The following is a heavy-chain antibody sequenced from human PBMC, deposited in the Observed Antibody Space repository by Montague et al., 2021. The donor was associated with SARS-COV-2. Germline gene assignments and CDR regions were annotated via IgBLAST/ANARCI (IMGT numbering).Heavy chain of an antibody. J-gene: IGHJ3*02. CDR3: ARGSYGSGSYHAFDI. CDR2: SYYSGTT. CDR1: RDSFNSPKYY. V-gene: IGHV4-39*01. Sequence: SETLSLTCTVSRDSFNSPKYYCAWIRQPPGKGLEWIGSSYYSGTTYDNPSLRSQVTISVDTSKTQFSLKMNSVTAADTAVYYCARGSYGSGSYHAFDIWSQGTVVAVSS. D-gene: IGHD3-10*01.